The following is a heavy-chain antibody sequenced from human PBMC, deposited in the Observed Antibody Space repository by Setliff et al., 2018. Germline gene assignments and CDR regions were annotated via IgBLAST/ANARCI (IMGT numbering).Heavy chain of an antibody. D-gene: IGHD1-26*01. CDR1: GYTFTNYG. CDR3: ARGAVVGVSDAFDI. Sequence: ASVKVSCKASGYTFTNYGVTWVRQAPGQGLEWMGWIGAYNGNTYNAHKFQGRVTMTSDTSTSTAYMELRSLRSDDTAVYYCARGAVVGVSDAFDIWGQGTMVTVSS. J-gene: IGHJ3*02. V-gene: IGHV1-18*01. CDR2: IGAYNGNT.